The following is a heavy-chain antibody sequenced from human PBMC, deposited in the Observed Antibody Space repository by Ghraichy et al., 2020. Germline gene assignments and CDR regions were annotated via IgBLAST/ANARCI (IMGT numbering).Heavy chain of an antibody. Sequence: SETLSLTCTVSGGSISSSSYYWGWIRQPPGKGLEWIGSIYYSGSTYYNPSLKSRVTISVDTSKNQFSLKLSSVTAADTAVYYCANHCSGGSCYPYYFDYWGXGTLVTVSS. D-gene: IGHD2-15*01. V-gene: IGHV4-39*01. CDR2: IYYSGST. CDR3: ANHCSGGSCYPYYFDY. CDR1: GGSISSSSYY. J-gene: IGHJ4*01.